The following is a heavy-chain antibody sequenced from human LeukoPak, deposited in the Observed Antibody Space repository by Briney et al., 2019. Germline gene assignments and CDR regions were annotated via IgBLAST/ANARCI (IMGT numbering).Heavy chain of an antibody. J-gene: IGHJ4*02. V-gene: IGHV4-34*01. D-gene: IGHD6-19*01. CDR1: GGSFSGYY. Sequence: SETLSLTCAVYGGSFSGYYWSWIRQPPGKGLEWIGEINHSGSTNYNPSLKSRVTISVDTSKNQFSLKLSSVPAADTAVYYCARGVAVASLDYWGQGTLVTVSS. CDR3: ARGVAVASLDY. CDR2: INHSGST.